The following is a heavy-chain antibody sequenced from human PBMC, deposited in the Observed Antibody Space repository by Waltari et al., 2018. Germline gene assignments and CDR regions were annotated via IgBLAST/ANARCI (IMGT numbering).Heavy chain of an antibody. CDR2: ISWDGGST. V-gene: IGHV3-43D*03. CDR3: AKDQIPYSSSASPLDY. CDR1: GFTFDDYA. D-gene: IGHD6-13*01. J-gene: IGHJ4*02. Sequence: EVQLVESGGVVVQPGGSLRLSCAASGFTFDDYAMHWVRQAPGKGLEWVSLISWDGGSTYYADSVKGRFPISRDNSKNSLYLQMNSLRAEDTALYYCAKDQIPYSSSASPLDYWGQGTLVTVSS.